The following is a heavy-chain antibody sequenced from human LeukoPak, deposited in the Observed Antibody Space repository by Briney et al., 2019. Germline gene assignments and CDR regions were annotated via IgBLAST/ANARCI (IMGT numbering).Heavy chain of an antibody. CDR1: CLSISSYY. V-gene: IGHV4-59*03. Sequence: PWEPLSLLCTLCCLSISSYYWSWVRPPRGRGLECIVYIYYSGSTNYNPSPKSRVTISVDTSKNQFSLKLRSVTAADTAVYYCANRGWSNCYTFSRSYDAFDIWGQGTMVTVSS. CDR2: IYYSGST. CDR3: ANRGWSNCYTFSRSYDAFDI. J-gene: IGHJ3*02. D-gene: IGHD3-16*02.